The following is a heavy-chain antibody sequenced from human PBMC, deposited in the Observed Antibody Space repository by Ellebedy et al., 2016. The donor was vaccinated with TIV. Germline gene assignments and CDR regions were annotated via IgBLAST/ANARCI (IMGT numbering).Heavy chain of an antibody. CDR3: ARGKGRYFDY. CDR1: GYTFTSYG. CDR2: INPSGGST. Sequence: AASVKVSCKASGYTFTSYGFSWVRQAPGQGLEWMGMINPSGGSTSYAQKFQGRVTMTRDTSTSTVYMDLSSLRSEDTAVYYCARGKGRYFDYWGQGTLVTVSS. D-gene: IGHD3-10*01. V-gene: IGHV1-46*01. J-gene: IGHJ4*02.